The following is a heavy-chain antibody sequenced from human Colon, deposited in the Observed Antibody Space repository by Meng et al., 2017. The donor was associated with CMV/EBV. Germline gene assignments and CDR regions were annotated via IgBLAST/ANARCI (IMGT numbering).Heavy chain of an antibody. D-gene: IGHD5-18*01. CDR3: ARRGSSYGVDY. CDR1: GVTFSSYT. J-gene: IGHJ4*02. V-gene: IGHV3-21*01. CDR2: ISSSGTYI. Sequence: LSCAASGVTFSSYTINWVRQAPGKGLEWVSSISSSGTYIYYADSVKGRFTISRDNAKNSLYLQMNSLRAEDTALYYCARRGSSYGVDYWGQGTLVTVSS.